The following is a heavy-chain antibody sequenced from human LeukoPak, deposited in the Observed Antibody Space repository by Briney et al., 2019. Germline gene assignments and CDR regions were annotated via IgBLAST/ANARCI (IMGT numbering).Heavy chain of an antibody. CDR2: TYYGSKWFN. Sequence: SQTLSLTCAISGDSVSSNHAAWNWIRQSPSGGLEWLGRTYYGSKWFNEYAVSVKSRIAINPDTSKNQFSLQLNSVTPEDTAVYYCARGTGTFDFWGQGTLVTVSS. CDR1: GDSVSSNHAA. CDR3: ARGTGTFDF. J-gene: IGHJ4*02. V-gene: IGHV6-1*01. D-gene: IGHD1-7*01.